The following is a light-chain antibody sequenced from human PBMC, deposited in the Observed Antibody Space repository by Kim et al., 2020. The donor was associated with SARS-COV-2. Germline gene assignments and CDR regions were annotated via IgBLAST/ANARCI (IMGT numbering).Light chain of an antibody. CDR1: SSDVGGYNL. CDR3: CSYAGTYV. V-gene: IGLV2-11*03. Sequence: PGQSVTISCTGTSSDVGGYNLVSWYQQHPGRAPELVIYDVTKRPSGVPARFSGSKSGNTASLTISGLQADDEADYYCCSYAGTYVFGGGTQLTVL. J-gene: IGLJ2*01. CDR2: DVT.